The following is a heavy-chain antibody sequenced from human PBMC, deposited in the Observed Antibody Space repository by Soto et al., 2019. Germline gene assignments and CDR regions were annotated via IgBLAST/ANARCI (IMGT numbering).Heavy chain of an antibody. CDR2: INHSGST. CDR1: GGSFSGYY. D-gene: IGHD1-26*01. J-gene: IGHJ5*02. CDR3: ARGQGGSYYPGWFDP. V-gene: IGHV4-34*01. Sequence: QVQLQQWGAGLLKPSETLSLTCAVYGGSFSGYYWSWIRQPPGKGLEWIGEINHSGSTNYNPSLTRRATISVEPSKNQFSLKLSSVTAADTAVYYCARGQGGSYYPGWFDPWGQGTLVTVSS.